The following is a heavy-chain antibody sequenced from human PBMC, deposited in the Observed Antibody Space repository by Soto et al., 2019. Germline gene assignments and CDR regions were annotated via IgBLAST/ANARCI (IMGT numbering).Heavy chain of an antibody. CDR3: ASSNAWGVILAS. CDR2: IYFSGST. D-gene: IGHD3-16*02. J-gene: IGHJ4*02. CDR1: GASINSGGYY. V-gene: IGHV4-31*03. Sequence: SETLSLTCTVSGASINSGGYYWSWIRQLPGKGLEWIGYIYFSGSTYYNPSLESRLTISLDTSQNQFSLKLSSVIAADTAVYYCASSNAWGVILASWGQGTLVTVS.